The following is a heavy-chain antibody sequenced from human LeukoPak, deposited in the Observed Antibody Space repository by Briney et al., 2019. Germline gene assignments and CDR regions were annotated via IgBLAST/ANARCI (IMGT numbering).Heavy chain of an antibody. J-gene: IGHJ4*02. CDR2: IYYSGST. V-gene: IGHV4-59*01. CDR1: GGSISSDY. Sequence: SETLSLTCTVSGGSISSDYWSWIRQPPGKGLEWIGYIYYSGSTNYNPSLKSRVTISVDTSKNQFSLKLSSVTAADTAVYYCARDGDSSGYYYLFDYWGQGTLVTVSS. D-gene: IGHD3-22*01. CDR3: ARDGDSSGYYYLFDY.